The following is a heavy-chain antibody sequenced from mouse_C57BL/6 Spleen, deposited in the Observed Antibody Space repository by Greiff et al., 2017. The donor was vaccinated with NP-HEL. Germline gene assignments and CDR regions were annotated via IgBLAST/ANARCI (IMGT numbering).Heavy chain of an antibody. CDR1: GYTFTSYW. CDR2: IYPGSGST. J-gene: IGHJ4*01. V-gene: IGHV1-55*01. D-gene: IGHD1-1*01. Sequence: QVQLQQPGAELVKPGASVKMSCKASGYTFTSYWITWVKQRPGQGLEWIGDIYPGSGSTNYNEKFKSKATLTVDTSSSTAYMQLSSLTSEESAVYYCARDHYGSRDYAMDYWGQRASVTVST. CDR3: ARDHYGSRDYAMDY.